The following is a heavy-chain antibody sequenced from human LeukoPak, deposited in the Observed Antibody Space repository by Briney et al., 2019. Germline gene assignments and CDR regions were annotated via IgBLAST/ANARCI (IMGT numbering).Heavy chain of an antibody. V-gene: IGHV3-23*01. Sequence: GGSLRLSSAASGFTFSSYAVSWVRQAPGKGLEWVSAISGSGGSTYYADSVKGRFTISRDNSKNTLYLQMNSLRAEDTAVYYCAKDWEVLLWFGEFSYFDYWGQGTLVTVSS. CDR2: ISGSGGST. CDR1: GFTFSSYA. J-gene: IGHJ4*02. CDR3: AKDWEVLLWFGEFSYFDY. D-gene: IGHD3-10*01.